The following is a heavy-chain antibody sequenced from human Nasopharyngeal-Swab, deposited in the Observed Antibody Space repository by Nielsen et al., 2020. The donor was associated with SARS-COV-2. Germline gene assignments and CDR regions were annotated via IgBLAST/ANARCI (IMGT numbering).Heavy chain of an antibody. Sequence: SETLSLTCTVSGGSISSSSYYWSWIRQPAGKGLEWIGRIYTSGSTNYNPSLKSRVTMSVDTSKNQFSLKLSSVTAADTAVYYCARDHMTTVGHYYYYGMDVWGQGTTVTVSS. CDR3: ARDHMTTVGHYYYYGMDV. V-gene: IGHV4-61*02. CDR2: IYTSGST. CDR1: GGSISSSSYY. D-gene: IGHD4-23*01. J-gene: IGHJ6*02.